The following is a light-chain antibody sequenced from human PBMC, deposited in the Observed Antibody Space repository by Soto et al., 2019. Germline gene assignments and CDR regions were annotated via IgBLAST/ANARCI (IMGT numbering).Light chain of an antibody. J-gene: IGLJ3*02. CDR2: EVS. CDR1: SSDVGSYNY. V-gene: IGLV2-14*01. Sequence: QSVLTQPASVSGSPGQSITISCTGTSSDVGSYNYVSWYQQHPGKVPKLMIYEVSNRPSGVSNRFSGSKSGITASLTISGPQAEDEANYYCSSYTSISTRVFGGGTKLTVL. CDR3: SSYTSISTRV.